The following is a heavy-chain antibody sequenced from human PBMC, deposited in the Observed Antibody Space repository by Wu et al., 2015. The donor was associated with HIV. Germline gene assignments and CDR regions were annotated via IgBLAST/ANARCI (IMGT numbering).Heavy chain of an antibody. V-gene: IGHV4-34*01. CDR2: INHSGST. CDR3: ARVKSSDWPHDAVDI. D-gene: IGHD6-19*01. Sequence: QVQLQQWGAGLLKPSETLSLTCAVYGGSLSGYYWSWIRQPPGKGLEWIGEINHSGSTDYNPSLKSRVTISVDTSKKQFSLKVSSVTAADTAVYFCARVKSSDWPHDAVDIWGQGTMVTVSS. CDR1: GGSLSGYY. J-gene: IGHJ3*02.